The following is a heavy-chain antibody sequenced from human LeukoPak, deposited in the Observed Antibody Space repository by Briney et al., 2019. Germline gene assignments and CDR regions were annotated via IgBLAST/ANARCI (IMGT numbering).Heavy chain of an antibody. CDR3: ARDKTRGLGYSYSKSGNYFDY. V-gene: IGHV3-30*04. Sequence: GGSLRLSCAASGFTFSSYAMHWVRQAPGKGLEWVAVISYDGSNKYYADSVKGRFTISRDNAKNSLYLQMNSLRAEDTAVYSCARDKTRGLGYSYSKSGNYFDYWGQGTLVTVSS. D-gene: IGHD5-18*01. CDR1: GFTFSSYA. J-gene: IGHJ4*02. CDR2: ISYDGSNK.